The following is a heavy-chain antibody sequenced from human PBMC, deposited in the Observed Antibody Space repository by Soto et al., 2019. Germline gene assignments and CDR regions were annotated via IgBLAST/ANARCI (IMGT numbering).Heavy chain of an antibody. Sequence: DVQLLESGGALVQPGGSLRLSCAASGFTFSSYAMAWVRQAPGKGLEWVSKIGGRDGSTDYADAVKGRFTISRDNSKNTLHLQMSSLRGEDMAVYYCAREDSGWYGEFFQYWGPGTLVTVSS. J-gene: IGHJ1*01. CDR1: GFTFSSYA. CDR2: IGGRDGST. D-gene: IGHD6-19*01. V-gene: IGHV3-23*01. CDR3: AREDSGWYGEFFQY.